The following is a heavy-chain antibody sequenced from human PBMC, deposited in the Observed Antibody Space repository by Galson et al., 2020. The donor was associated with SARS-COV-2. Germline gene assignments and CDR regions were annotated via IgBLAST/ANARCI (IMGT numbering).Heavy chain of an antibody. Sequence: ALHGESLKISCAASGFPFSTYWMPWVRHAPGKGLVWVSQIHRDGSTTTYADSVQGRFTISRDNAKNTLYLQMSSLRAEDAAVYYCARESAVQGGYYMDVWGKGTTVTVSS. V-gene: IGHV3-74*01. CDR1: GFPFSTYW. CDR2: IHRDGSTT. J-gene: IGHJ6*03. CDR3: ARESAVQGGYYMDV. D-gene: IGHD3-10*01.